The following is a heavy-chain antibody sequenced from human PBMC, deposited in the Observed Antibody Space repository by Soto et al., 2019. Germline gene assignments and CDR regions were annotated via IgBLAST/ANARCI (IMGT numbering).Heavy chain of an antibody. Sequence: SETLSLTCTVSGGSISNVNYYWSWIRQPPGKGLEWIGEINHSGSTNYNPSPKSRVTISVDTSKNQFSLKLTSVTAADTAVYYCARDKITGLFDYWGQGTLVTVSS. CDR1: GGSISNVNYY. D-gene: IGHD2-8*02. CDR3: ARDKITGLFDY. CDR2: INHSGST. J-gene: IGHJ4*02. V-gene: IGHV4-39*07.